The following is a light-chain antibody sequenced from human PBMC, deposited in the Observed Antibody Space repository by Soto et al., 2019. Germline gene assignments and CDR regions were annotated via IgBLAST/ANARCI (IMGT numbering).Light chain of an antibody. J-gene: IGKJ3*01. CDR2: DAS. CDR1: QSVSSY. Sequence: EIVLTQSPATLSLSPGERATLSCRASQSVSSYLDWYQQKPGQAPRLLIYDASNRATGIPARFSGSGSGTDFTLTISSLEPEAFAVYYCQQRSNFTFGPGTKVDIK. CDR3: QQRSNFT. V-gene: IGKV3-11*01.